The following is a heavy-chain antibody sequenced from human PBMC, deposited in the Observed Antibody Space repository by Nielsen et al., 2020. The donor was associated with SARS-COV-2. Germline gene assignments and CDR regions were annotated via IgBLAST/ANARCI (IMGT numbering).Heavy chain of an antibody. Sequence: GESLKISCAASGFTFSSCDMHWVRQATGKGLEWVSAIGTAGDTYYPGSVKGRFTISRENAKNSLYLQMNSLRAGDTAVYYCARWGTVTTAADAFDIWGQGTMVTVSS. D-gene: IGHD4-17*01. CDR3: ARWGTVTTAADAFDI. J-gene: IGHJ3*02. V-gene: IGHV3-13*01. CDR2: IGTAGDT. CDR1: GFTFSSCD.